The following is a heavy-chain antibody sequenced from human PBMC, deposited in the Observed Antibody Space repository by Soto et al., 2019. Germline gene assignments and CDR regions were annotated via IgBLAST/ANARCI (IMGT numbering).Heavy chain of an antibody. CDR3: ARDGPVPGYYFDY. Sequence: TGGSLRLSCAASGFTFSSYAMHWVRQAPGKGLEWVAVISYDGSNKYYADSVKGRFTISRDNSKNTLFLQMNSLRAEDTAVYYCARDGPVPGYYFDYWGQGTLVTVSS. V-gene: IGHV3-30-3*01. J-gene: IGHJ4*02. D-gene: IGHD6-19*01. CDR2: ISYDGSNK. CDR1: GFTFSSYA.